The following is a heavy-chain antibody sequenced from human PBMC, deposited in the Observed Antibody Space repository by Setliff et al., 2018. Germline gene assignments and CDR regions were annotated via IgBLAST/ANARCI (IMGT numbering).Heavy chain of an antibody. V-gene: IGHV4-59*01. CDR1: GGSINNYH. D-gene: IGHD1-26*01. J-gene: IGHJ3*02. Sequence: PSETLSLTCTVSGGSINNYHWNWIRQPPGKGLEWIGYVGYNGNTHYNPSLNSRVTMSVDTSKNQFSLKLTSVSAADTAVYYCARWGENSGRPDWRAFVIWGQGTMVTVSS. CDR3: ARWGENSGRPDWRAFVI. CDR2: VGYNGNT.